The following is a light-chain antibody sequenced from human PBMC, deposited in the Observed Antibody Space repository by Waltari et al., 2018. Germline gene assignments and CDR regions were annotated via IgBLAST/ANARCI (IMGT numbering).Light chain of an antibody. CDR1: TGAVTATYY. CDR3: RLYYRGSWV. J-gene: IGLJ2*01. V-gene: IGLV7-43*01. Sequence: QTVVTQEPSLTVSPGGTVTLTCASSTGAVTATYYENWFQQKPGQSPPSLIYSTSEKHSWTPARFSCSLLGGKATLTLSGVRPEDEADYYCRLYYRGSWVFGGGTKLTVL. CDR2: STS.